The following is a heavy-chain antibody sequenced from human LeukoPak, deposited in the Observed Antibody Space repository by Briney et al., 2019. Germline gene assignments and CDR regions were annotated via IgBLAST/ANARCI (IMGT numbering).Heavy chain of an antibody. V-gene: IGHV3-21*01. CDR2: ISSSSSYI. D-gene: IGHD6-19*01. Sequence: GGSLRLSCAASGFTFSSYSMNWVRQAPGKGLEWVSSISSSSSYIYYADSVKGRFTISRDNAKNSLYLQMNSLRVEDTAVYYCARDQGDSSGWFNWFDPWGQGTLVTVSS. CDR1: GFTFSSYS. CDR3: ARDQGDSSGWFNWFDP. J-gene: IGHJ5*02.